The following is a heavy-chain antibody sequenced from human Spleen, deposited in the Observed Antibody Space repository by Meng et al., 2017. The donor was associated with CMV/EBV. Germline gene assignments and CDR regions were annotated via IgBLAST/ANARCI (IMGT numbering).Heavy chain of an antibody. V-gene: IGHV3-15*01. CDR1: GFTFTNYW. J-gene: IGHJ4*02. CDR3: TTDWR. CDR2: VKSETDGGTR. Sequence: GESLKISCAASGFTFTNYWMTWVRQAPGKGLEWVARVKSETDGGTRDYAAPVKGRFTISRDDSKNTLYLQMTNLKAEDTAIYYCTTDWRWGQGALVTVSS.